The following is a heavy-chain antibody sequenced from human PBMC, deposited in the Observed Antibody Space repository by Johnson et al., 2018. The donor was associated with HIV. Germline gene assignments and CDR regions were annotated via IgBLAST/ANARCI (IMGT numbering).Heavy chain of an antibody. D-gene: IGHD5-24*01. CDR1: GFIFSSYA. V-gene: IGHV3-30*04. Sequence: QVQLVESGGGVVQPGRSLRLSCAASGFIFSSYAMHWVRRAPGKGLEWVAVISFDGSNKFYGDFVKGRFTISRDNSKNTLYLQMNSLRAEDTAVYYCAKDIGDGYNRWGGFDIWGQGTMVTVSA. CDR3: AKDIGDGYNRWGGFDI. CDR2: ISFDGSNK. J-gene: IGHJ3*02.